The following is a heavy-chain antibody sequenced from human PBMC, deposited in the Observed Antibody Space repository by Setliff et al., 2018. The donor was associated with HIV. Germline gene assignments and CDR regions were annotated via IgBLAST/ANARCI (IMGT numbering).Heavy chain of an antibody. CDR3: ARDPGEGGGGFLEWTIGYYYYMDV. J-gene: IGHJ6*03. CDR1: GDTFNSHA. Sequence: ASVKVSCKASGDTFNSHAISWVRQAPGQGLEWMGGIIPIFSTANYAQKFQGRVTITADKSTSTAYLEVSSLRSEDTAVYYCARDPGEGGGGFLEWTIGYYYYMDVWGKGTTVTVSS. V-gene: IGHV1-69*06. CDR2: IIPIFSTA. D-gene: IGHD3-3*01.